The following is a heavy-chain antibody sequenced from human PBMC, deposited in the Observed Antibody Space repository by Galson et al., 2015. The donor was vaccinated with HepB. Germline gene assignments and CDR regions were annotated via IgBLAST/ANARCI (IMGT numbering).Heavy chain of an antibody. Sequence: CKASGYTFTSYGISWVRQAPGQGLEWMGWISAYNGNTNYAQKLQGRVTMTTDTSTSTAYMELRSLRSDDTAVYYCASGANSGSYSGLDYWGQGTLVTVSS. CDR1: GYTFTSYG. J-gene: IGHJ4*02. CDR3: ASGANSGSYSGLDY. V-gene: IGHV1-18*01. CDR2: ISAYNGNT. D-gene: IGHD1-26*01.